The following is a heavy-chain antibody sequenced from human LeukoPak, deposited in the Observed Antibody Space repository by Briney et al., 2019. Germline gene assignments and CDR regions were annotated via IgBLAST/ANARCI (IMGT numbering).Heavy chain of an antibody. CDR2: INPNSGGT. CDR3: ASGSLASYFDH. Sequence: GASVKVSCKASGYTFSGYYMRWVRQAPGQGLEWMGWINPNSGGTKYVQKFQGRVTMTRDTSISTAYMELSRLRSDDTAVYYCASGSLASYFDHWGQGTLVTVSS. CDR1: GYTFSGYY. V-gene: IGHV1-2*02. J-gene: IGHJ4*02. D-gene: IGHD3-16*01.